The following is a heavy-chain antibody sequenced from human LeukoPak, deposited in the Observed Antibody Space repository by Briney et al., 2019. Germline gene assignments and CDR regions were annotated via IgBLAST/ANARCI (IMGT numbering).Heavy chain of an antibody. CDR3: ARAVRGAFDI. J-gene: IGHJ3*02. CDR2: IYYSGST. Sequence: SETLSLTCTVSGGSISSYYWSWIRQPPGKGLEWIGYIYYSGSTNYNPSLKSRVTISVDTSENQFSLKLSSVTAADTAVYYCARAVRGAFDIWGQGTMVTVSS. CDR1: GGSISSYY. D-gene: IGHD3-10*01. V-gene: IGHV4-59*01.